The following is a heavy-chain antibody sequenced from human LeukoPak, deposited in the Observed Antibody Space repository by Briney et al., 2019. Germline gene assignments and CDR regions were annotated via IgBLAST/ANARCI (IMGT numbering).Heavy chain of an antibody. Sequence: ASVKVSCKASGYTFTRHPMNWVRQAPGQGLEWMGWINPNSGGTNYAQKFQGRVTMTRDTSISTAYMELSRLRSDDTAVYYCARGYDFWSGYSEGFDYWGQGTLVTVSS. CDR2: INPNSGGT. CDR1: GYTFTRHP. D-gene: IGHD3-3*01. J-gene: IGHJ4*02. V-gene: IGHV1-2*02. CDR3: ARGYDFWSGYSEGFDY.